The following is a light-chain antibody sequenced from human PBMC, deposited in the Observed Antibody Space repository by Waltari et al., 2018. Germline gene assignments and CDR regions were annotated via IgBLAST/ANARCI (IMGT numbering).Light chain of an antibody. CDR2: VNSDGSH. J-gene: IGLJ3*02. CDR1: SVHSSNI. V-gene: IGLV4-69*01. CDR3: QTGGHGTWV. Sequence: QLVLTQSPSASASLGASVKLTCTLSSVHSSNIIAWHQQQPEKGPRYLMKVNSDGSHSKGDEIPDRFSGSSSGAESYVTISSLQSEDEADYYCQTGGHGTWVFGGGNKLTVI.